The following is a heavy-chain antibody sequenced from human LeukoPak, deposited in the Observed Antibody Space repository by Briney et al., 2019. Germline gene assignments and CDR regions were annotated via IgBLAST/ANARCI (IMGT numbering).Heavy chain of an antibody. J-gene: IGHJ3*02. CDR3: ARPETQYSSGLDGFDI. CDR2: INSDGSRT. Sequence: PGGSLRLSCAPSGFTFSTYCMHWVRQAPGKGLVWVSRINSDGSRTTYADSVQGRFTLSRDNAKNTLYLQMNSLITEDTAVYYCARPETQYSSGLDGFDIWSQGTMVTVSS. CDR1: GFTFSTYC. D-gene: IGHD6-19*01. V-gene: IGHV3-74*01.